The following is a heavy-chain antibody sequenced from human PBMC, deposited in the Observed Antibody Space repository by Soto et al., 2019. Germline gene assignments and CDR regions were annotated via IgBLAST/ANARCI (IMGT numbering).Heavy chain of an antibody. CDR1: GFTFSSYA. Sequence: GGSLRLSCAASGFTFSSYAMHWVRQAPGKGLEWVAVISYDGSNKYYADSVKGRFTISRDNAKNSLYLQMNSLRAEDTAVYYCARDGNPYPVAFDIWGQGTMVTVS. CDR3: ARDGNPYPVAFDI. D-gene: IGHD1-1*01. J-gene: IGHJ3*02. V-gene: IGHV3-30-3*01. CDR2: ISYDGSNK.